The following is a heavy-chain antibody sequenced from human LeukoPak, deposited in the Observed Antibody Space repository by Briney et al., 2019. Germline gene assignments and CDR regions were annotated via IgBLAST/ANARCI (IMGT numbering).Heavy chain of an antibody. CDR3: ARVSGPDDY. Sequence: GGSLRPSCAASGFTFSSYAMHWVRQAPGKGLEWVAVISYDGSNKYYADSVKGRFTISRDNSKNTLYLQMNSLRAEDTAVYYCARVSGPDDYWGQGTLVAVSS. CDR2: ISYDGSNK. J-gene: IGHJ4*02. CDR1: GFTFSSYA. V-gene: IGHV3-30-3*01.